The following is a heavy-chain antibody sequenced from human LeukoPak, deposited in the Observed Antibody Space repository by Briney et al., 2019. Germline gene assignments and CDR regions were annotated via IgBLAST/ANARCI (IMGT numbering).Heavy chain of an antibody. CDR2: ISSSSSYI. CDR1: GFTFSSYS. CDR3: AREPSIAAAALDFDY. Sequence: GGSLRLSCAASGFTFSSYSMNWVRQAPGKGLEWVSSISSSSSYIYYADSVKGRFTISRDNAKNSLYLQMNSLRAEDTAVYYCAREPSIAAAALDFDYWGQGTLVTVSS. D-gene: IGHD6-13*01. J-gene: IGHJ4*02. V-gene: IGHV3-21*01.